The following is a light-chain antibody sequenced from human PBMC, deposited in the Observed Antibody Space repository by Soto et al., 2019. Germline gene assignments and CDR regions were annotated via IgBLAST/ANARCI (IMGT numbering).Light chain of an antibody. CDR1: QSVSSY. CDR2: DAS. CDR3: QQRTNWPVT. Sequence: EIVLTQSPATLSLSPGERATLSCRASQSVSSYLAWYQQKPGQAPRLLIYDASNRATGIPVRFSGSGSGTDFTLTINSLEPEDFAVYYCQQRTNWPVTFGQGTRLE. V-gene: IGKV3-11*01. J-gene: IGKJ5*01.